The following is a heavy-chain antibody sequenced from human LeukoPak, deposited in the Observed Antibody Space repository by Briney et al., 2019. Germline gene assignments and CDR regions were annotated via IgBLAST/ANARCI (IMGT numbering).Heavy chain of an antibody. CDR1: GFSFSRYW. Sequence: GRSLRLSCAASGFSFSRYWMSWVRQAPGKGLEWVANIKEDGSEIYYVESVKGRFTISRDNAKNSLYLQMNSLRVDDTAVYYCARDRETSSWSDYWGQGTLVTVSS. V-gene: IGHV3-7*01. CDR2: IKEDGSEI. CDR3: ARDRETSSWSDY. D-gene: IGHD6-13*01. J-gene: IGHJ4*02.